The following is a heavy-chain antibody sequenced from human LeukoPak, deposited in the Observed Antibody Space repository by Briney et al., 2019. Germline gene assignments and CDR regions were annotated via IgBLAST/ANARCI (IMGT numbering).Heavy chain of an antibody. CDR1: VYTLTELS. V-gene: IGHV1-24*01. CDR3: ATAGLYYDILTGYYWFDP. D-gene: IGHD3-9*01. CDR2: FDPEDGET. Sequence: ASVKVSSKVSVYTLTELSMHWVRQAPGKGLEWMGGFDPEDGETIYAQKFQGRVTMTEDTSTDTAYTELSSLRSEDTAVYYCATAGLYYDILTGYYWFDPWGQGTLVTVSS. J-gene: IGHJ5*02.